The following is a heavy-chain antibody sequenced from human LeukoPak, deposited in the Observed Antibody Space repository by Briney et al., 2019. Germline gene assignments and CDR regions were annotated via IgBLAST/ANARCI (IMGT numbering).Heavy chain of an antibody. CDR1: GLTFSSYA. CDR3: ARGYSRAAFDI. V-gene: IGHV3-23*01. D-gene: IGHD2-15*01. J-gene: IGHJ3*02. CDR2: ISGSGGNT. Sequence: GGSLRLSCAASGLTFSSYAMSWVRQAPGKGLEWVSAISGSGGNTFYADSVKGRFTISRDISKNTLYLQMNSLRAEDTALYYCARGYSRAAFDIWGQGTVVAVSS.